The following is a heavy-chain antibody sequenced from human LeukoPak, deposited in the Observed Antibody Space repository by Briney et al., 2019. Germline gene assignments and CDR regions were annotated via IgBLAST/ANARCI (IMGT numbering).Heavy chain of an antibody. V-gene: IGHV1-69*13. CDR1: GGSFSNYA. CDR2: IAPFFGTA. D-gene: IGHD3-10*01. J-gene: IGHJ6*04. CDR3: VRAILGRQRGSESHYYGMDV. Sequence: ASVKVSCKASGGSFSNYAINWVRQAPGQGPEWMGGIAPFFGTADYAQKFQGRVTITADESTSTAYMEVTSLKSEDTAVYYCVRAILGRQRGSESHYYGMDVWGKGTAVTVSS.